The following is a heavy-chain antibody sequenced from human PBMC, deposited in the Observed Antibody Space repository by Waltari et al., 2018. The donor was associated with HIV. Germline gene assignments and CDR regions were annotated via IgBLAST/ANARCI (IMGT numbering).Heavy chain of an antibody. CDR3: ARARVRSGYGLYYYYGMDV. J-gene: IGHJ6*02. V-gene: IGHV4-61*02. CDR2: IYTSGNT. CDR1: GGSISRGSSY. Sequence: QVQLQESGPGLVKPSQTLSLTCPVSGGSISRGSSYWCWIRQPAGKGLEWIGRIYTSGNTDYNPSLKSRVTISVDTSKNQFSLKLTSVTAADTAVYYCARARVRSGYGLYYYYGMDVWGQGTTVTVSS. D-gene: IGHD5-12*01.